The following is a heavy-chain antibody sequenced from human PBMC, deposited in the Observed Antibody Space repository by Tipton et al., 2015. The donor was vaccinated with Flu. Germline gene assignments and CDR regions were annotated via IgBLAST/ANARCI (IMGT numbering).Heavy chain of an antibody. D-gene: IGHD1-26*01. CDR2: IIQSGNA. CDR1: GYFISSGYY. CDR3: ARALNSGREYTFDI. Sequence: TLSLTCTVSGYFISSGYYWGWIRQSPGTGLQWIATIIQSGNAYYNPSLRSRVTISVDTTKNLFSLNLSSVTATDTAVYYCARALNSGREYTFDIWGRGTVVTVSP. J-gene: IGHJ3*02. V-gene: IGHV4-38-2*02.